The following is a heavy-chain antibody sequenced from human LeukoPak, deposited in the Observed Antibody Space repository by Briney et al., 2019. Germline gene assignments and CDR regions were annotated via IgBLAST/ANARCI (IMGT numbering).Heavy chain of an antibody. CDR2: ISDSGDSI. V-gene: IGHV3-23*01. D-gene: IGHD5-24*01. Sequence: GGSLRLSCAASGFTFSSYSMNWVRQAPGRGLEWVSAISDSGDSIYYADSVKGRFTVSRDNSKNTLYLQMNSLRAEDTAVYYCAKKMTITGWLYYFDYWGQGTLVTVSS. CDR3: AKKMTITGWLYYFDY. CDR1: GFTFSSYS. J-gene: IGHJ4*02.